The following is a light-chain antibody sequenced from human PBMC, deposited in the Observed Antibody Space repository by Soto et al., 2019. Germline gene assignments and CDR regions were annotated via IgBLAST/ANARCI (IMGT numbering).Light chain of an antibody. Sequence: EIVLTQSPGTLSLSPGERATLSCRASQSVSSNYLAWYQHKPGQAPRLLIYGASSRATDIPDRFSGSGSGTDFTLTISRLELEDLAVYYCQQYGCSPRTFGQGTIVDI. V-gene: IGKV3-20*01. CDR3: QQYGCSPRT. CDR1: QSVSSNY. CDR2: GAS. J-gene: IGKJ1*01.